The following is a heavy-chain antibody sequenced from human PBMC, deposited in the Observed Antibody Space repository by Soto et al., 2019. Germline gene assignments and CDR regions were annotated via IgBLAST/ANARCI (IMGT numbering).Heavy chain of an antibody. CDR2: GSDLST. J-gene: IGHJ4*02. D-gene: IGHD5-12*01. CDR3: VTHSWHY. Sequence: GSDLSTHYVDSVKGRFTISRDSSKNTLYLQMKSLSSEDTAAYYCVTHSWHYWGQGTLVT. V-gene: IGHV3-23*01.